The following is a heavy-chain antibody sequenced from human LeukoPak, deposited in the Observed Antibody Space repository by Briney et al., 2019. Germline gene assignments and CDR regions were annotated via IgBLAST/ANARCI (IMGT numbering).Heavy chain of an antibody. D-gene: IGHD5-18*01. Sequence: GSSVKVSCKASGGTFSSYAISWVRQAPGQGLEWMGGIIPIFGTANCAQKFQGRVTITADKSTSTAYMELSSLRSEDTAVYYCARDHSRGPYNWFDPWGQGTLVTVSS. CDR1: GGTFSSYA. CDR2: IIPIFGTA. CDR3: ARDHSRGPYNWFDP. V-gene: IGHV1-69*06. J-gene: IGHJ5*02.